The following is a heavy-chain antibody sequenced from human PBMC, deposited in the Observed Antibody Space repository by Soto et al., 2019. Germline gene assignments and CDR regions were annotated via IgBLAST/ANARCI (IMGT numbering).Heavy chain of an antibody. D-gene: IGHD2-2*01. CDR2: IIPIFGTA. J-gene: IGHJ3*02. V-gene: IGHV1-69*12. CDR3: ARESGAMKCADAFEI. Sequence: QVHLVQSGAAVKKPGSSVKVSCKASGGTFNIYGITWVRQAPGQGLEWMGGIIPIFGTANYAQKFEGRVTIIADESTSTAYMALGSMRSEDTAVYYCARESGAMKCADAFEIWGQGTMVTVSS. CDR1: GGTFNIYG.